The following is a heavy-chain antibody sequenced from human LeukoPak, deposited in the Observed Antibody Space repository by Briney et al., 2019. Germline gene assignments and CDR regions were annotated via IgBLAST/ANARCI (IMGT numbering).Heavy chain of an antibody. CDR1: GFTFSSYA. J-gene: IGHJ4*02. CDR2: ISSSSSTI. V-gene: IGHV3-48*01. CDR3: ARDVDY. Sequence: GGSLRLSCAASGFTFSSYAMNWVRQAPGKGLEWVSYISSSSSTIYYADSVKGRFTISRDNAKNSLYLQMNSLRAEDTAVYYCARDVDYWGQGTLVTVSS.